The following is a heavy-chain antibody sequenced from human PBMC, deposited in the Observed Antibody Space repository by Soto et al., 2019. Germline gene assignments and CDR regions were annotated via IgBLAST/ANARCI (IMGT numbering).Heavy chain of an antibody. CDR1: GGSIIGYY. J-gene: IGHJ4*02. CDR3: ARMRAAGTFDY. Sequence: SETLSLTCTVSGGSIIGYYCSCIRQPAGKGLEWIGRIYSDGSTNYNPSLKSRVTLSVDTSKNQFSLKLTSMTAADTAMYYCARMRAAGTFDYWGQGTLVTVSS. D-gene: IGHD6-13*01. V-gene: IGHV4-4*07. CDR2: IYSDGST.